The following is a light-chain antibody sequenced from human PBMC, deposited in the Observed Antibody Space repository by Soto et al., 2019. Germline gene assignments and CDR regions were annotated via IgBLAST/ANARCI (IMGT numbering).Light chain of an antibody. CDR2: GAS. J-gene: IGKJ4*01. Sequence: EIVLTQSPGTLSLSPGERATLSCRASKSVSRSYLAWYQQKPGQAPRLLIYGASSRATGIPDRFSGSGSGTDFTLTISRLEPEDFAVYFCQQYDSSPLTFGGGTKVEIK. CDR1: KSVSRSY. CDR3: QQYDSSPLT. V-gene: IGKV3-20*01.